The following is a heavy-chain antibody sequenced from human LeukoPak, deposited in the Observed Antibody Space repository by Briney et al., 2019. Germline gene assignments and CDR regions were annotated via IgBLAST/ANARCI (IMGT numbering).Heavy chain of an antibody. V-gene: IGHV3-48*01. D-gene: IGHD1-26*01. J-gene: IGHJ4*02. CDR3: VRDRVGGSLDY. Sequence: GGSLRVSCSPSGFTLSAYSMNWVRQAPGKGLEWVAFIDTTSRTMYYAGSVKGRFSISRDNAKNSLFLQMNSLRVEDTAVYYCVRDRVGGSLDYWGQGTRVTVSS. CDR1: GFTLSAYS. CDR2: IDTTSRTM.